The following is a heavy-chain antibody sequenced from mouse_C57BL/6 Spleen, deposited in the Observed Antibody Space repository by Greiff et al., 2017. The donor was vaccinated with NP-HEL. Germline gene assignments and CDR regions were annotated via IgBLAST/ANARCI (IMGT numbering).Heavy chain of an antibody. Sequence: QVQLQQPGTELVKPGASVKLSCKASGYTFTSYWMHWVKQRPGQGLEWIGNINPSNGGTNYNEKFKSKATLTVDKSSSTAYMQLSSLTSEDSAFYYCARDSTTVVATGDYFDYWGQGTTLTVSS. CDR1: GYTFTSYW. J-gene: IGHJ2*01. V-gene: IGHV1-53*01. CDR2: INPSNGGT. CDR3: ARDSTTVVATGDYFDY. D-gene: IGHD1-1*01.